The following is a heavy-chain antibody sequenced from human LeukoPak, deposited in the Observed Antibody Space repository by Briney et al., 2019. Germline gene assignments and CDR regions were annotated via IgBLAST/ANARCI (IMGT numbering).Heavy chain of an antibody. CDR3: ARPIPYYDSWSGRGEDAFDI. CDR2: IYYSGST. Sequence: PSETLSLTCTVSGGSISSSSYYWGWIRQPPGKGLEWIGSIYYSGSTYYNPSLKSRVTISVDTSKNQFSLKLSSVTAADTAVYYCARPIPYYDSWSGRGEDAFDIGGQGTMVTVSS. V-gene: IGHV4-39*01. D-gene: IGHD3-3*01. CDR1: GGSISSSSYY. J-gene: IGHJ3*02.